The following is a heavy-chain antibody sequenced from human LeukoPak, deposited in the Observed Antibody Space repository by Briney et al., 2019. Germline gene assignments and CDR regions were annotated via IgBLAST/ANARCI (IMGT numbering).Heavy chain of an antibody. CDR3: ARGTTRYTTTYYFDY. CDR2: IYYSGDT. D-gene: IGHD2-2*02. CDR1: GTSISNYY. Sequence: SETLSLTCSVSGTSISNYYWSWIRQPPGKGLEWIGYIYYSGDTNYNPSLKSRVTMSVDTSKNQFSLKLSSLTAADTAVFYCARGTTRYTTTYYFDYWGQGTLVTVSS. J-gene: IGHJ4*02. V-gene: IGHV4-59*01.